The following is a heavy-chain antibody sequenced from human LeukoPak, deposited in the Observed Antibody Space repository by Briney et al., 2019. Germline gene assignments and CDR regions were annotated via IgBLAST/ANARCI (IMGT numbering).Heavy chain of an antibody. D-gene: IGHD6-19*01. Sequence: GGSLRLSCAASGFTFSNYWMHWVRQAPGKGLVWVSAISGSVGSTYYADSVKGRFTISRDNSKNTLYLQMNSLRAEDTAVYYCAKRESSAWVDYWGQGTLVTVSS. CDR1: GFTFSNYW. CDR2: ISGSVGST. V-gene: IGHV3-23*01. CDR3: AKRESSAWVDY. J-gene: IGHJ4*02.